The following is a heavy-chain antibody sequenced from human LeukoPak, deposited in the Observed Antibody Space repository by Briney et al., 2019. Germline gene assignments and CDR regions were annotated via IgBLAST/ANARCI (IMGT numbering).Heavy chain of an antibody. V-gene: IGHV1-46*01. CDR1: GYTFTSYY. J-gene: IGHJ2*01. CDR2: INPSGGST. CDR3: ARDKGAGPPNRQQLVINWYFDL. Sequence: ASVKVSCKASGYTFTSYYMHWVRQALGQGLEWKGIINPSGGSTSYAQKFQGRVTMTRNTSTSTVYMELSSLRSEDTAVYYCARDKGAGPPNRQQLVINWYFDLWGRGTLVTVSS. D-gene: IGHD6-13*01.